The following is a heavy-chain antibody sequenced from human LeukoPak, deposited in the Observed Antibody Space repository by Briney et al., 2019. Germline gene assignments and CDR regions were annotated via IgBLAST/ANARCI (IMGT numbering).Heavy chain of an antibody. D-gene: IGHD3-10*01. CDR3: ARDSGTTGEVKFDP. CDR2: ISGSGTI. CDR1: GGSISRHY. J-gene: IGHJ5*02. Sequence: SETLSLTCTVSGGSISRHYWSWIRQPAGKGLEWIGRISGSGTITYNPALQSRLSISIDTSKNQFSLKLMSVTAADTAVYYCARDSGTTGEVKFDPWGQGTLVTVSS. V-gene: IGHV4-4*07.